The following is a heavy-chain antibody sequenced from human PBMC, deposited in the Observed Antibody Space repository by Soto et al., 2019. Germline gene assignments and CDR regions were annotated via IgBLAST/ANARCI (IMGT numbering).Heavy chain of an antibody. CDR3: ARDPLLVVVADPYYMDV. Sequence: GVSLRLSCAASGFTFSSYSMNWVRQAPGKGLEWVSSISSSSSYIYYADSVKGRFTISRDNAKNSLYLQMNSLRAEDTAVYYCARDPLLVVVADPYYMDVWGKGTTVTVSS. V-gene: IGHV3-21*01. CDR2: ISSSSSYI. J-gene: IGHJ6*03. D-gene: IGHD2-15*01. CDR1: GFTFSSYS.